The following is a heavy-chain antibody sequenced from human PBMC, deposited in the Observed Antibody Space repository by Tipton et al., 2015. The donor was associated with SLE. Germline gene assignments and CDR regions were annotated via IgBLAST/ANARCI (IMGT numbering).Heavy chain of an antibody. Sequence: TLSLTCTVSGGSISSHYWSWIRRPPGKALEWIAYINYSGSTNYNPSLKSRVTMSVDTSKNQFSLKLSSVTAADTAVYYCARVDTIYSFDYWGQGALVTVSS. CDR1: GGSISSHY. V-gene: IGHV4-59*11. D-gene: IGHD3/OR15-3a*01. J-gene: IGHJ4*02. CDR3: ARVDTIYSFDY. CDR2: INYSGST.